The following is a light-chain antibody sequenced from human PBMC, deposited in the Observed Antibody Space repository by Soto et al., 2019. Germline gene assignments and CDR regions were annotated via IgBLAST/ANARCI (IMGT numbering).Light chain of an antibody. CDR3: QPYTNWPPLT. CDR1: QSVSSN. V-gene: IGKV3-15*01. Sequence: EIVMTQSPSTLSVSPGERATLSCRASQSVSSNVAWYQQTPGQAPRLLSYGSSTKATGITARFSGSGSGKELTITISSLQSEDFAVYSCQPYTNWPPLTFGGGTKVEIK. J-gene: IGKJ4*01. CDR2: GSS.